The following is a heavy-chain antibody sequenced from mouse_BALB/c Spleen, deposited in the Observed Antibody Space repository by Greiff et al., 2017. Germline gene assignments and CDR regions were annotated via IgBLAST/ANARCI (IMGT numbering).Heavy chain of an antibody. Sequence: EVQLVESGPGLVKPSQSLSLTCTVTGYSITSDYAWNWIRQFPGNKLEWMGYISYSGSTSYNPSLKSRISITRDTSKNQFFLQLNSVTTEDTATYYCASHRYDAYYFDYWGQGTTLTVSS. D-gene: IGHD2-14*01. J-gene: IGHJ2*01. V-gene: IGHV3-2*02. CDR3: ASHRYDAYYFDY. CDR2: ISYSGST. CDR1: GYSITSDYA.